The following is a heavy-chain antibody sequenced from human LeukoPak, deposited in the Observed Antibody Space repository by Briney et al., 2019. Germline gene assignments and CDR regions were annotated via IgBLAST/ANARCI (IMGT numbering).Heavy chain of an antibody. CDR2: IYYSGST. CDR1: GGSISSYY. V-gene: IGHV4-59*08. D-gene: IGHD3-22*01. CDR3: ARRAFSSGYYYFDY. Sequence: SETLSLTCTVSGGSISSYYWSWIRQPPGKGLEWIGYIYYSGSTNYNPSLKSRVTISVDTSKNLFSLKLSSVTAADTAVYYCARRAFSSGYYYFDYWGQGTLVTVSS. J-gene: IGHJ4*02.